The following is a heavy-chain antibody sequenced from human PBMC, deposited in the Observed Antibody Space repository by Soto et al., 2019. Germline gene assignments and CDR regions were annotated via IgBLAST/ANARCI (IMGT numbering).Heavy chain of an antibody. Sequence: QVQLVQSGAEVKKPGSSVKVSCKASGGTFGSYAIRWVRQAPGQGLEWMGGIIPIPGTANYAQKFQGRVTIAADESTSTAYMELSSQRSEDTAVYYCARSQGSSTSLEIYYYYYYGMDVWGQGTTVTVSS. CDR2: IIPIPGTA. D-gene: IGHD2-2*01. CDR1: GGTFGSYA. CDR3: ARSQGSSTSLEIYYYYYYGMDV. V-gene: IGHV1-69*01. J-gene: IGHJ6*02.